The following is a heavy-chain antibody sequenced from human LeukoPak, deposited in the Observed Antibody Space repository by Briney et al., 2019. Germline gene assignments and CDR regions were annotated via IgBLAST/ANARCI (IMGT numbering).Heavy chain of an antibody. Sequence: GGSLRLSCAASGFTFSSYAMSWVRQAPGKGLEWVSAISGSGGSTYYADSVKGRFTISRDNSKNTLYLQMNSLRAEDTAVYYCAKDGQYQLHSSYCSGGSCYGDYWGQGTLVTVSS. CDR1: GFTFSSYA. D-gene: IGHD2-15*01. CDR3: AKDGQYQLHSSYCSGGSCYGDY. CDR2: ISGSGGST. J-gene: IGHJ4*02. V-gene: IGHV3-23*01.